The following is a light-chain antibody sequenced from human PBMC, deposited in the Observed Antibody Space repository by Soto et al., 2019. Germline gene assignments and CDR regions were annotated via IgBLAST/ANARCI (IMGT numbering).Light chain of an antibody. CDR2: GAS. Sequence: EIVLTQSPGTLSLSPGERATLSCRASQSVSSSYLAWYQQKPGQAPRLLIYGASSRATGIPDRFSGSGSGTDFTLTSSRLEPVDFAVYYCQQYCSSPRTFGQGTKVEIK. CDR3: QQYCSSPRT. CDR1: QSVSSSY. J-gene: IGKJ1*01. V-gene: IGKV3-20*01.